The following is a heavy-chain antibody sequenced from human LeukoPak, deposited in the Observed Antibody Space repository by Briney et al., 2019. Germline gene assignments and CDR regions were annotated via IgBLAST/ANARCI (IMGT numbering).Heavy chain of an antibody. CDR2: NPNSGNT. Sequence: NPNSGNTAYAQKFQRRVTMTRNTSISTAYMELSSLRSEDTAVYYCARLADSGYDWSWFDPWGQGTLVTVSS. V-gene: IGHV1-8*01. CDR3: ARLADSGYDWSWFDP. D-gene: IGHD5-12*01. J-gene: IGHJ5*02.